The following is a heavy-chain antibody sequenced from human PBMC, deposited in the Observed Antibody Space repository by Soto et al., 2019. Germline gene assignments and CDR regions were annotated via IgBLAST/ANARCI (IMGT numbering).Heavy chain of an antibody. J-gene: IGHJ5*02. CDR2: VSFDGSNK. V-gene: IGHV3-30-3*01. CDR1: GFTFSTHA. Sequence: QVQLVESGGGVVQPGRSLRLSCAASGFTFSTHAMHWVRKAPGKGLECVAIVSFDGSNKYYADSVKGRFTISRDNSKNTLYLQMSGLTPEDTAFYYWARYQTGITTAGGGRIDRWGQGTLVTVSS. D-gene: IGHD6-13*01. CDR3: ARYQTGITTAGGGRIDR.